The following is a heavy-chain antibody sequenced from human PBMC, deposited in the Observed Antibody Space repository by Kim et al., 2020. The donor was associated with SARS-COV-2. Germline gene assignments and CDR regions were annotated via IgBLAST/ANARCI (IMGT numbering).Heavy chain of an antibody. J-gene: IGHJ3*02. Sequence: GGSLRLSCAASGFTFSSYAMNWVRQAPGKGLEWVSYISSSGSTIYYADSVKGRFTISRDNAKNSLYLQMNSLRAEDTAVYYCARVPAAAGHDAFDIWGQGTMVTVSS. V-gene: IGHV3-48*03. CDR1: GFTFSSYA. D-gene: IGHD6-13*01. CDR3: ARVPAAAGHDAFDI. CDR2: ISSSGSTI.